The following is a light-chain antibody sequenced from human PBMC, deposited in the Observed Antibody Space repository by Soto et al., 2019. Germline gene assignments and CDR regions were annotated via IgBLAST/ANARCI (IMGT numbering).Light chain of an antibody. Sequence: EIMMTQSPATVSVSQGERVTLSCRASQNILSNLAWYQQKPGQAPRLLIYGASTRATGIPARFSGSGSGTEFTLTISSLQSEDFAVYYCQQYNNWPITFGQGTRLEIK. CDR2: GAS. CDR3: QQYNNWPIT. CDR1: QNILSN. V-gene: IGKV3-15*01. J-gene: IGKJ5*01.